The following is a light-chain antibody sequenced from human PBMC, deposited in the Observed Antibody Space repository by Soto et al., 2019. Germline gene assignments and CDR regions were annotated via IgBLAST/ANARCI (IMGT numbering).Light chain of an antibody. CDR3: QQRHMWPIT. CDR1: QSFRGL. V-gene: IGKV3-11*01. CDR2: DAY. Sequence: EVVLTQSPFTVSLSPGERATLSCMASQSFRGLLAWYQQKPGQAPRLLIYDAYNRATGIPPRFSGSGSGTDFTLTISSLEPEDSAVYYCQQRHMWPITFGQGTRLEIK. J-gene: IGKJ5*01.